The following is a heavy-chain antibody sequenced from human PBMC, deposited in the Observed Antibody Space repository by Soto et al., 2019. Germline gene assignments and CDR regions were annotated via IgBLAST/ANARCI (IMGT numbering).Heavy chain of an antibody. CDR1: GGSFSGYY. D-gene: IGHD2-8*02. V-gene: IGHV4-34*01. Sequence: PSETLSLTCAVYGGSFSGYYWTWIRQPPGTGLEWIGEINHSGSTNYNPSLKSRVTISVDTSKNQFSLKLTSVTAADTAVYYCARDIITGLFDYWGPGTLVTASS. CDR3: ARDIITGLFDY. CDR2: INHSGST. J-gene: IGHJ4*02.